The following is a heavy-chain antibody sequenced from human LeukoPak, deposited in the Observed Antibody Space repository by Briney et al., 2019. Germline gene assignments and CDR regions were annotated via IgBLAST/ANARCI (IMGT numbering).Heavy chain of an antibody. CDR3: AKTRTKSSGLDY. CDR1: GFTFSSYA. CDR2: IRYDGSNK. V-gene: IGHV3-30*02. J-gene: IGHJ4*02. D-gene: IGHD6-19*01. Sequence: GGSLRLSCAASGFTFSSYAMHWVRQAPGKGLEWVAFIRYDGSNKYYADSVKGRFTISRDNSKNPLYLQMTSLRAEDTAVYYCAKTRTKSSGLDYWGQGTLVTVSS.